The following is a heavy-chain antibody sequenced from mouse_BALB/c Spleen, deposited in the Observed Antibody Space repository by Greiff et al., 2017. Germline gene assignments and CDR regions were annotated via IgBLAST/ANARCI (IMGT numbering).Heavy chain of an antibody. CDR3: ARGYYGSSPCYFDY. CDR2: ISYSGST. D-gene: IGHD1-1*01. V-gene: IGHV3-2*02. CDR1: GYSITSDYA. J-gene: IGHJ2*01. Sequence: DVHLVESGPGLVKPSQSLSLTCTVTGYSITSDYAWNWIRQFPGNKLEWMGYISYSGSTSYNPSLKSRISITRDTSKNQFFLQLNSVTTEDTATYYCARGYYGSSPCYFDYWGQGTTLTVSS.